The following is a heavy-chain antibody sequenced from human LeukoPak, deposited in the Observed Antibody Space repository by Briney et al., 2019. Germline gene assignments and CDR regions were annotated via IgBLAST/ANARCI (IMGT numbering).Heavy chain of an antibody. D-gene: IGHD2-8*01. CDR2: IYYSGST. J-gene: IGHJ4*02. Sequence: PSETLSLTCTVSGGSISSYYWGWIRQPPGKGLEWIGSIYYSGSTYYNPSLKSRVTISVDTSKNQFSLKLSSVAAADTAVYYCARNIVLMVYAADYWGQGTLVTVSS. CDR1: GGSISSYY. CDR3: ARNIVLMVYAADY. V-gene: IGHV4-39*01.